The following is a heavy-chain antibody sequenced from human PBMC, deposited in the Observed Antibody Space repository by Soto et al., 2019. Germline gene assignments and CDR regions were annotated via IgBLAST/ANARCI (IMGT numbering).Heavy chain of an antibody. V-gene: IGHV3-11*06. Sequence: QVQLVESGGGLVKPGGSLRLSCAASGFTFSDYYMSWIRQAPGKGLEWVSYISSSSSYTNYADSVKGRFTISRDNAKNSLYLQMNRLRAEDTAVYYCARATIVVVPAASPPDYWGQGTLVTVSS. CDR3: ARATIVVVPAASPPDY. D-gene: IGHD2-2*01. CDR2: ISSSSSYT. J-gene: IGHJ4*02. CDR1: GFTFSDYY.